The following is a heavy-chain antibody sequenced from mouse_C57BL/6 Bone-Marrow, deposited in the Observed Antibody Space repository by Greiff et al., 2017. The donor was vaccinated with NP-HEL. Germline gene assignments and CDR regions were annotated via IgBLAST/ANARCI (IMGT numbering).Heavy chain of an antibody. CDR1: GFTFSSYT. J-gene: IGHJ2*01. Sequence: EVKLMESGGGLVKPGGSLKLSCAASGFTFSSYTMSWVRQTPEKRLEWVATISGGGGKTYYTDSVKGRFTISRDNDKNTLYLQMSSLRSEDTALYYCAREIEIYYDYDRGFDYWGKGTTLTVSS. D-gene: IGHD2-4*01. V-gene: IGHV5-9*01. CDR3: AREIEIYYDYDRGFDY. CDR2: ISGGGGKT.